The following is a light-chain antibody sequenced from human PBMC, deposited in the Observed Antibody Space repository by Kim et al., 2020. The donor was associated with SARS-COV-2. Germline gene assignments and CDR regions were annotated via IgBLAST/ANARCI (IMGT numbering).Light chain of an antibody. CDR2: GKN. CDR3: TSRDSNDNVV. V-gene: IGLV3-19*01. CDR1: GRRSYY. J-gene: IGLJ2*01. Sequence: ALGQTVRINCQGDGRRSYYATWYQQKPGQAPILVIYGKNNRPPGIPDRCSGSSSGNTASLTITGTQAGNEADYYCTSRDSNDNVVFGGGTQLNVL.